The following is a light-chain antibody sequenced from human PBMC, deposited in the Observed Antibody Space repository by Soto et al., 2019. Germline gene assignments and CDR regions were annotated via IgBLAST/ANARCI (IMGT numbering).Light chain of an antibody. V-gene: IGKV3-20*01. CDR3: QYYGSSPRT. CDR2: GTS. CDR1: QSVSSNY. J-gene: IGKJ1*01. Sequence: EIVLTHSPGTLSLSPWERATLSCWASQSVSSNYLAWYQQKPGQAPRLLIYGTSNRATGIPDRFSGSGSGPDFSLIISRLEPEDFAVYYCQYYGSSPRTFGQGTKVDIK.